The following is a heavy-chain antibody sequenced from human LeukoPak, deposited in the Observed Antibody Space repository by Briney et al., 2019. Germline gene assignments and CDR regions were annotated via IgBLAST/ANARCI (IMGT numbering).Heavy chain of an antibody. J-gene: IGHJ4*02. CDR2: IYSGGST. V-gene: IGHV3-66*02. CDR1: GFTVSSNY. CDR3: ARESNFWRGNYFDY. D-gene: IGHD3-3*01. Sequence: PGGSLRLSCEASGFTVSSNYMSWVRQAPGKGLEWVSVIYSGGSTYYADSVKGRFTISRDNSKNTLYLQMNSLRAEDTAVYYCARESNFWRGNYFDYWGQGTLVTVSS.